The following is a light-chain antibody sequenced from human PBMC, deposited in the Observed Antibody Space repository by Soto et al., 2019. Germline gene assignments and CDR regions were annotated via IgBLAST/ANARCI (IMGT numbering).Light chain of an antibody. J-gene: IGKJ2*03. CDR2: GAS. CDR1: QSVSSSY. CDR3: QQYGSSPPSYS. Sequence: ELVLTQSPGTLSLSQGERATLSCRASQSVSSSYLAWYQQKPGQTPRLLIYGASSRATGIPDRFSGSGSGTDFTLTISRLEPEDCAVYYCQQYGSSPPSYSFGQGTKLEI. V-gene: IGKV3-20*01.